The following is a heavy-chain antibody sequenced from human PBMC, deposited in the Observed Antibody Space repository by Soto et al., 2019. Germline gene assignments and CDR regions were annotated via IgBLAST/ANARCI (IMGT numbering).Heavy chain of an antibody. CDR3: ARGRHCSSSSCSYYYYYGMDV. CDR1: GFTFSSYS. CDR2: ISSNGRST. Sequence: GGSLRLSCAASGFTFSSYSMSWVRQAPGKGLEWVSAISSNGRSTYYANSVKGRFTISRDNSKNTLYLQMDSLRAEDTALYYCARGRHCSSSSCSYYYYYGMDVWGQGTTVTVSS. V-gene: IGHV3-23*01. J-gene: IGHJ6*02. D-gene: IGHD2-2*01.